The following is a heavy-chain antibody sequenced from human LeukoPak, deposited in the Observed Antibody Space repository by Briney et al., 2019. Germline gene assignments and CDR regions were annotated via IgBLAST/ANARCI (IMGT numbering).Heavy chain of an antibody. CDR1: GASSSGYF. CDR2: INHSGRA. D-gene: IGHD3-3*01. CDR3: VHFWSGYSN. V-gene: IGHV4-34*01. Sequence: PSETLSLTCAVYGASSSGYFWTWIRQPPGKGVEGIGEINHSGRANYNPSLKSGGTMSVETTKNQFSLKLTSVTAADTAAYYCVHFWSGYSNLGQGTLVTVSS. J-gene: IGHJ4*02.